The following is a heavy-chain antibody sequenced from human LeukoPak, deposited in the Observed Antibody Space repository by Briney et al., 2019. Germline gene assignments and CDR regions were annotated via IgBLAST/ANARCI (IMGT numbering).Heavy chain of an antibody. D-gene: IGHD6-19*01. CDR1: GFTFSNYG. J-gene: IGHJ4*02. V-gene: IGHV3-23*01. CDR3: AKGSRVAVPGYLDF. CDR2: ISGGGGST. Sequence: GGSLRLSCVASGFTFSNYGMSWVRQAPGKGLGWVSDISGGGGSTYYADSVKGRFTFSRDNSKNTLYLQMNSLRAEDTAVYYCAKGSRVAVPGYLDFWGQGTLVTVS.